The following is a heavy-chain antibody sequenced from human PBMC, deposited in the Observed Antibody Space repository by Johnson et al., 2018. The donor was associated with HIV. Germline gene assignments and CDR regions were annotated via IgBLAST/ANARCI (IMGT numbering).Heavy chain of an antibody. CDR3: ARERISGNSGAGALDI. CDR1: GFTFEDYG. J-gene: IGHJ3*02. D-gene: IGHD4-23*01. Sequence: VQLVESGGGLVKPGGSLRLSCAASGFTFEDYGMNWVRQAPGKGLEWVSGINWNGGSTGYADSVKGRFTISRDNAKNSLYLQMTRLRVEDTALYYCARERISGNSGAGALDIWGLGTKVTVSS. V-gene: IGHV3-20*04. CDR2: INWNGGST.